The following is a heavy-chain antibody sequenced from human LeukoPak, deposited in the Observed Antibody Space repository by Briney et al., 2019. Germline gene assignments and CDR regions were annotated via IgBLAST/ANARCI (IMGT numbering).Heavy chain of an antibody. Sequence: PGGSLRLSCAASGFTFDDYAMHWVRQAPGKGLEWVSGISWNSGSIGYADSVKGRFTISRDNAKNSLYLQMNSLRAEDTALYYCAKDGESIPDYFDYWGQGTLVTVSS. CDR1: GFTFDDYA. CDR2: ISWNSGSI. V-gene: IGHV3-9*01. CDR3: AKDGESIPDYFDY. J-gene: IGHJ4*02. D-gene: IGHD3-10*01.